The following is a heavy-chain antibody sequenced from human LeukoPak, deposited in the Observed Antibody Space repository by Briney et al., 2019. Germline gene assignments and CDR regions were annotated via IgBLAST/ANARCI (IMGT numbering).Heavy chain of an antibody. Sequence: SETLSLTCTVSSGSISSTTYYWAWIRQPPGKGLEWIGSIYYNGDTYYNPSLKSRVIISADTSKNQFSLKLTSVTAADTAVYYCARDLGGSGSYSPAPVDYWGQGTLVTVSS. V-gene: IGHV4-39*07. CDR2: IYYNGDT. J-gene: IGHJ4*02. CDR1: SGSISSTTYY. CDR3: ARDLGGSGSYSPAPVDY. D-gene: IGHD3-10*01.